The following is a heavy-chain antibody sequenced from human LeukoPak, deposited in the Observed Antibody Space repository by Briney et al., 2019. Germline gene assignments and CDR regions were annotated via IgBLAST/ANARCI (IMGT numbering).Heavy chain of an antibody. V-gene: IGHV3-11*01. CDR3: ARVWYSGSYPVDY. J-gene: IGHJ4*02. CDR1: GFTFSDYY. CDR2: ISSSGSTI. Sequence: GGSLRLSCAASGFTFSDYYMSWIRQAPGKGLEWVSYISSSGSTIYYADSVKGRFTISRDNARNSLYLQMNSLRAEDTAVYYCARVWYSGSYPVDYWGQGTLVTVSS. D-gene: IGHD1-26*01.